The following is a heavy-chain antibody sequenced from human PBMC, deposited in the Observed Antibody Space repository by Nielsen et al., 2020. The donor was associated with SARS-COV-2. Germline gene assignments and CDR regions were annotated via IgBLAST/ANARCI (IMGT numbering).Heavy chain of an antibody. CDR2: ISYDANNK. CDR1: GFTFSSYG. V-gene: IGHV3-30*03. J-gene: IGHJ4*02. Sequence: GGSLRLSCAASGFTFSSYGIHWVRQAPGKGLEWVAFISYDANNKYYSDSVKGRFTLSRDNSKNTLFLQMNSLRPEDTAVYFCARDGPTRATATDYWGQGTLVTVS. CDR3: ARDGPTRATATDY. D-gene: IGHD2-2*01.